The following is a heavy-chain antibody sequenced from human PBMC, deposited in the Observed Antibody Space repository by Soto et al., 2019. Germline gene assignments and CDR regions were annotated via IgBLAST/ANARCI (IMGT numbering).Heavy chain of an antibody. D-gene: IGHD6-13*01. CDR3: ARGLYSSSWYDGGNGFDP. Sequence: PSETLSLTCTVSGGSISSGDYYWSWIRQTPGKGLEWIGYIYYSGSTYYNPSLKSRVTISVDTSKNQFSLKLSSMTAADTAVYYCARGLYSSSWYDGGNGFDPWGQGTLVTVSS. CDR1: GGSISSGDYY. J-gene: IGHJ5*02. V-gene: IGHV4-30-4*01. CDR2: IYYSGST.